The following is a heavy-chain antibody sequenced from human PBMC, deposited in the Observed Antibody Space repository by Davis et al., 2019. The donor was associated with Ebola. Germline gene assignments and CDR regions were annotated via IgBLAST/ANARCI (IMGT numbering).Heavy chain of an antibody. Sequence: GESLKISCAASGFTFSTYAMSWVRQAPGKGLEWVSAISGSGGSTYYADSVKGRFTISRDNSKNTLYLQMNSLRAEDTAVYYCAKTGYRSGWYEGYFDYWGQGTLVTVSS. CDR3: AKTGYRSGWYEGYFDY. CDR1: GFTFSTYA. CDR2: ISGSGGST. V-gene: IGHV3-23*01. D-gene: IGHD6-19*01. J-gene: IGHJ4*02.